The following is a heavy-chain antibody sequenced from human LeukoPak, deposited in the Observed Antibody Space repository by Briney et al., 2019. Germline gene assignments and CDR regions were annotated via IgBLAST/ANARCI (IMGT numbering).Heavy chain of an antibody. CDR3: VRDLEILTTPAGITPRDDFDY. CDR1: GFNFRDKW. Sequence: GGSLRLSCAASGFNFRDKWMHWVRQAPGKGLVWVSRINTDGSIRSYADFVEGRFTISRDNARNTVHLQMDSLRVEDTAVYYCVRDLEILTTPAGITPRDDFDYWGQGALVTVSA. D-gene: IGHD2-15*01. J-gene: IGHJ4*02. V-gene: IGHV3-74*01. CDR2: INTDGSIR.